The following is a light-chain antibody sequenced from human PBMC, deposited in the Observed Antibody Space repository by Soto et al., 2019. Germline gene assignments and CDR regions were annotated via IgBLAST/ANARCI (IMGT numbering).Light chain of an antibody. CDR2: DVS. Sequence: QSVLTQPPSVSGSPGQSVAISCTGTGSDVGTFNRVSWYQQSPGTAPKLMIYDVSDRPSGVPDRFSGSKSGNTASLTISWLQAEDDADYYCSSYTSSSPYVFGTVTKVTV. V-gene: IGLV2-18*02. J-gene: IGLJ1*01. CDR3: SSYTSSSPYV. CDR1: GSDVGTFNR.